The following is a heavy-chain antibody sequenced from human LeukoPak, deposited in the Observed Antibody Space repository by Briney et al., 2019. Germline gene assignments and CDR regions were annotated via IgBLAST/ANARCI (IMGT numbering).Heavy chain of an antibody. Sequence: PSETLSLTCTVSGGSISSGSYYWSWIRQPAGKGLEWIGRIYTSGSTNYNPSLKSRVTISVDTSKNQFSLKLSSVTAADTAVYYCARDGGHHPWDYYMDVWGKGTTVTVSS. CDR2: IYTSGST. CDR1: GGSISSGSYY. V-gene: IGHV4-61*02. CDR3: ARDGGHHPWDYYMDV. J-gene: IGHJ6*03. D-gene: IGHD3-16*01.